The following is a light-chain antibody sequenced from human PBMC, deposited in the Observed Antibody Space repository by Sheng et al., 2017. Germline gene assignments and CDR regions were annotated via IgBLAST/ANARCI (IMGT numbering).Light chain of an antibody. CDR3: ISYTTASTVI. J-gene: IGLJ2*01. CDR2: NVS. Sequence: QSALTQPASVSGSPGQSITISCTGTSSDVGRYNSVSWYQQHPGKAPKLIIYNVSDRPSGVSSRFSGSKSGNTASLTISGLQAEDEADYYCISYTTASTVIFGGGTKLTVL. V-gene: IGLV2-14*01. CDR1: SSDVGRYNS.